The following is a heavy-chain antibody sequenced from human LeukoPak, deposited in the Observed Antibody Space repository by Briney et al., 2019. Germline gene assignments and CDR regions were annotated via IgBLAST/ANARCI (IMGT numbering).Heavy chain of an antibody. Sequence: ASVKVSCKASGYTFTSYAMNWVRQAPGQGLEWMGWINTNTGNPTYAQGFTGRFVFSLDTSVSTAYLQISSLKAEDTAVYYCARGGNYDFWSGYHKIDYWGQGTLVAVSS. CDR3: ARGGNYDFWSGYHKIDY. CDR2: INTNTGNP. J-gene: IGHJ4*02. V-gene: IGHV7-4-1*02. CDR1: GYTFTSYA. D-gene: IGHD3-3*01.